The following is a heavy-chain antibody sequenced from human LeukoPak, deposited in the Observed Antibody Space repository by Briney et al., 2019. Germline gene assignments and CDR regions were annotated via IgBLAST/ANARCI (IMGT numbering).Heavy chain of an antibody. J-gene: IGHJ4*02. Sequence: ASVKVSCTASGYTFTDYYIHWVRQAPGQGLEWMGWVNPNSGGTNYAQRLQGRVTMTRDTSISTAYMELSSLTSDDTAVYYCARVGYSSAWSNFDYWGQGTLVTVSS. V-gene: IGHV1-2*02. CDR2: VNPNSGGT. CDR1: GYTFTDYY. CDR3: ARVGYSSAWSNFDY. D-gene: IGHD6-19*01.